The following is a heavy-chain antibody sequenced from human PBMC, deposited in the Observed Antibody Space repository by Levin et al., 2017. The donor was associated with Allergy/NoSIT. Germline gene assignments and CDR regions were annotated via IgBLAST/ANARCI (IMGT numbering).Heavy chain of an antibody. CDR2: ISRDGSEK. CDR1: GFTFSTYW. J-gene: IGHJ6*02. V-gene: IGHV3-7*01. Sequence: GGSLRLSCTVSGFTFSTYWMSWVRQTPEKGLEWVASISRDGSEKYYVDSVKGRFAISRDNAKNSQYLQMNSLRDEDTAVYYCARGHYQLEVWGQGATDTVSS. D-gene: IGHD1-26*01. CDR3: ARGHYQLEV.